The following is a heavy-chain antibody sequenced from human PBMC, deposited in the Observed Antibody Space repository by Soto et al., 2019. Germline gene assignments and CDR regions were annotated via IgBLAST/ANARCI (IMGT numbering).Heavy chain of an antibody. CDR1: GYTFTSYD. Sequence: ASVKVSCKASGYTFTSYDINWVRQAPGQGLEWMGWMNPNSGNTGYAQKFQCRVTMTMNTSISTAYMELSSLRSADTAVYYCARMNYYDTSGYPFDYWGQGMMVTVSS. D-gene: IGHD3-22*01. CDR3: ARMNYYDTSGYPFDY. V-gene: IGHV1-8*01. J-gene: IGHJ4*02. CDR2: MNPNSGNT.